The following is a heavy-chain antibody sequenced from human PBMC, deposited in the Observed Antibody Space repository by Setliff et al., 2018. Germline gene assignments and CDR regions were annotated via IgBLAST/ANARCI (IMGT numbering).Heavy chain of an antibody. Sequence: SETLSLTCTVSGGSISSYYWSWIRQPPGKGLEWIGYIYYSGSTNYNPSLKSRVTMSVDTSKNQFSLHLTSVTAADTAVYYCAREVGTSTSSDAFDVWGQGMMVTVSS. V-gene: IGHV4-59*12. CDR1: GGSISSYY. CDR3: AREVGTSTSSDAFDV. CDR2: IYYSGST. D-gene: IGHD1-26*01. J-gene: IGHJ3*01.